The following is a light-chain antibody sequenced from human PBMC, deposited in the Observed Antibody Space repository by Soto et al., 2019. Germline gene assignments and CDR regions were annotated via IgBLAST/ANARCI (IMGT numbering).Light chain of an antibody. J-gene: IGKJ1*01. CDR3: QQSYSRRT. CDR1: QSISSY. V-gene: IGKV1-39*01. CDR2: AAS. Sequence: IQMTHSPSSLSASVGDRVTITCRASQSISSYLNWYQQKPGKAPKLLIYAASSLQSGVPSRFSGSGSGTDFTLTISSLQPEDFATYYCQQSYSRRTFGQGTKVDIK.